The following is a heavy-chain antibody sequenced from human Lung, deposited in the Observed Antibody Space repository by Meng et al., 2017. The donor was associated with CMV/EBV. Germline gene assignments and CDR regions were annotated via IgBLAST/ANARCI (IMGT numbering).Heavy chain of an antibody. Sequence: GGSLRLSCTTSGFTFGDYAMSWVRQAPGKGPEWVGLIRRKADGGTTEYAASVKGRFTISRDDSRGVDYLQMNSLKIEDTAVYYCSRVHGKCSGVCLEVWGQGTXVTVSS. V-gene: IGHV3-49*04. D-gene: IGHD1-26*01. J-gene: IGHJ6*02. CDR1: GFTFGDYA. CDR3: SRVHGKCSGVCLEV. CDR2: IRRKADGGTT.